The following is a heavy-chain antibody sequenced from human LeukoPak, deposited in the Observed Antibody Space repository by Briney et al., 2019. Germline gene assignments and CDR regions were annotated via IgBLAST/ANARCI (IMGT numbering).Heavy chain of an antibody. D-gene: IGHD5-18*01. CDR3: ARDGGTAGYSSGSDY. J-gene: IGHJ4*02. CDR2: IYTSGST. V-gene: IGHV4-61*02. CDR1: GGSISSGSYY. Sequence: SQTLSLTCTVSGGSISSGSYYWSWIRQPAGKGLEWIGRIYTSGSTNYNPSLKSRVTISVDTSKNQFSLKLSSATAADTAVYYCARDGGTAGYSSGSDYWGQGTLVTVSS.